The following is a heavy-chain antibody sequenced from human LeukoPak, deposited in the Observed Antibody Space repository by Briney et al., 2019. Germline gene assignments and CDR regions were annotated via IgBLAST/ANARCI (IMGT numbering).Heavy chain of an antibody. CDR1: GGSFSGYY. J-gene: IGHJ3*02. CDR2: INHSGST. Sequence: SETLSLTSAVYGGSFSGYYWSWIRQLPGKGLEWIGEINHSGSTNYNPSLKSRVTISVDTSKNQFSLKLSSVTAADTAVYYCATLLAAAGTRAFDIWGQGTMVTVSS. V-gene: IGHV4-34*01. D-gene: IGHD6-13*01. CDR3: ATLLAAAGTRAFDI.